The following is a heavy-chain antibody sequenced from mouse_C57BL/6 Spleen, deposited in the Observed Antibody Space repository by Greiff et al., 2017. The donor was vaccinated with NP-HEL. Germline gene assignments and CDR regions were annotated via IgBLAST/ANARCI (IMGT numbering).Heavy chain of an antibody. CDR3: AREGYDGYYWYFDV. J-gene: IGHJ1*03. Sequence: VQLKESEGGLVQPGSSMKLSCTASGFTFSDYYMAWVRQVPEKGLEWVANINYDGSSTYYLDSLKSRFIISRDNAKNILYLQMSSLKSEDTATYYCAREGYDGYYWYFDVWGTGTTVTVSS. V-gene: IGHV5-16*01. CDR2: INYDGSST. D-gene: IGHD2-3*01. CDR1: GFTFSDYY.